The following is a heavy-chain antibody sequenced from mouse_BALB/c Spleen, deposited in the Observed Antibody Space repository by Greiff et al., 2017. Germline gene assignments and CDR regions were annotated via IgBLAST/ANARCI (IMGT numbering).Heavy chain of an antibody. CDR2: IWAGGST. CDR3: ARDGGRRFAY. Sequence: VKLMESGPGLVAPSQSLSITCTVSGFSLTSYGVHWVRQPPGKGLEWLGVIWAGGSTNYNSALMSRLSISKDNSKSQVFLKMNSLQTDDTAMYYCARDGGRRFAYWGQGTLVTVSA. J-gene: IGHJ3*01. V-gene: IGHV2-9*02. CDR1: GFSLTSYG. D-gene: IGHD3-3*01.